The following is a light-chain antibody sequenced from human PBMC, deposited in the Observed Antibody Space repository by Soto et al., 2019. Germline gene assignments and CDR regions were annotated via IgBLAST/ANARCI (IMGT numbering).Light chain of an antibody. CDR1: SSDVGGYNY. CDR3: SSYTSSSTSCYV. CDR2: DVS. J-gene: IGLJ1*01. V-gene: IGLV2-14*01. Sequence: QSVLTKPASVSGSPGQSITISCTGTSSDVGGYNYVSWYQQHPGKAPKLMIYDVSNRPSGVSNRFSGSKSGNTASLTISGLQAEDEADYYCSSYTSSSTSCYVFGTGTKVTVL.